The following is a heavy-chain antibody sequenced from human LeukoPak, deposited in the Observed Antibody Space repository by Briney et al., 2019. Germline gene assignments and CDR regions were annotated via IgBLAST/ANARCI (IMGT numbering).Heavy chain of an antibody. CDR1: GFTVSSNY. V-gene: IGHV3-66*01. D-gene: IGHD3-9*01. CDR3: ARVRGHFDWPPYFDY. CDR2: IYSGGST. J-gene: IGHJ4*02. Sequence: PGGSLRLSCAASGFTVSSNYMSWVRQAPGKGLEWVSVIYSGGSTYYADSVKGRFTISRDNSMNTLYLQMNSLRAEDTAVYYCARVRGHFDWPPYFDYWGQGTLVTVSS.